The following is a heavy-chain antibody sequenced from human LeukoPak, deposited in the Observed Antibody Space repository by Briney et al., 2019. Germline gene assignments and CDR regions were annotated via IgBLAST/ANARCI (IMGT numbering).Heavy chain of an antibody. Sequence: GGSLRLSCAASAFTVSSSYMTWVRQAPGKGLEWVSLIYSGGSTYYADSVKGRFTISRDNSKNTVFLQMNSLRVEDTAVYYCARDFCPRGNCAFDIWGQGTMVTVSS. D-gene: IGHD1-7*01. CDR3: ARDFCPRGNCAFDI. V-gene: IGHV3-53*01. CDR1: AFTVSSSY. CDR2: IYSGGST. J-gene: IGHJ3*02.